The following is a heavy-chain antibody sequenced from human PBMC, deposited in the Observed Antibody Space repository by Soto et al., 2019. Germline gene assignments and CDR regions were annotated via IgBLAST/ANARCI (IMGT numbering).Heavy chain of an antibody. J-gene: IGHJ6*02. D-gene: IGHD4-4*01. CDR2: ISSSGSTI. V-gene: IGHV3-11*01. CDR1: GFTFSIYY. CDR3: ARGFSKVFFRYRQIGYYGMDV. Sequence: PGRSLRLSCAASGFTFSIYYMSWIRQAPGKGLEWVSYISSSGSTIYYADSVKGRFTISRDNAKNSLYLQMNSLRAEDTAVYYCARGFSKVFFRYRQIGYYGMDVWGQGTTVTVSS.